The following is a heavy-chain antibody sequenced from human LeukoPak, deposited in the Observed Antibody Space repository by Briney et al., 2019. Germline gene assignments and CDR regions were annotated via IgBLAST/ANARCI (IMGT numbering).Heavy chain of an antibody. D-gene: IGHD3-10*01. J-gene: IGHJ5*02. CDR1: GGSISSYY. Sequence: SETLSLTCTVSGGSISSYYWSWIRQPAGKGLEWIGRIYTSGSTNYNPSLKSRVTMSVDTSKNQFSLKLSSVTAADTAVYYCARQVLLWFGEVENWFDPWGQGTLVTVSS. V-gene: IGHV4-4*07. CDR3: ARQVLLWFGEVENWFDP. CDR2: IYTSGST.